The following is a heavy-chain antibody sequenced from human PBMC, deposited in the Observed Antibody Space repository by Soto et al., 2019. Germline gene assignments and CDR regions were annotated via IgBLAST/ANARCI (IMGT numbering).Heavy chain of an antibody. V-gene: IGHV4-30-2*01. CDR3: ARHGYSYGQNWFDP. CDR1: GGSISSGGYS. CDR2: IYHSGST. D-gene: IGHD5-18*01. J-gene: IGHJ5*02. Sequence: SETLSLTCAVSGGSISSGGYSWSWIRQPPGKGLEWIGYIYHSGSTYYNPSLKSRVTISVDRSKNQFSLKLSSVTAADTAVCYCARHGYSYGQNWFDPWGQGTLVTVSS.